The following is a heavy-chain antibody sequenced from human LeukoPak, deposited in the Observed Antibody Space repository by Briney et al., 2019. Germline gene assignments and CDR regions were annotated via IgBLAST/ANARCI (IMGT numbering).Heavy chain of an antibody. CDR3: AKFLRYYDILTGYKYYYYYGMDV. J-gene: IGHJ6*02. CDR1: GFTFSSYA. CDR2: ISGSGCST. Sequence: GGSLRLSCAASGFTFSSYAMSWVRQAPGKGLEWVSAISGSGCSTLYADSVKGRLTISRDNSKNTLYLQMNSLRAEDTAVYYCAKFLRYYDILTGYKYYYYYGMDVWGQGTTVTVSS. D-gene: IGHD3-9*01. V-gene: IGHV3-23*01.